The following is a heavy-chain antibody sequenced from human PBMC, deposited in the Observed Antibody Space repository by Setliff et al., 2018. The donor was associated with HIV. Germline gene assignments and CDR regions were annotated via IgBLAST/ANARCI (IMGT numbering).Heavy chain of an antibody. V-gene: IGHV6-1*01. CDR3: ARGSYGSVLL. CDR2: TYFRSKWYF. D-gene: IGHD6-19*01. J-gene: IGHJ4*02. Sequence: TLSLTCAISGDSVSGNNAAWNWIRQSPLRGLEWLGRTYFRSKWYFDYAVSVKSRIIINPDTSKNQFSLHLNSVTPEDTAVYYCARGSYGSVLLWGQGTLVTVSS. CDR1: GDSVSGNNAA.